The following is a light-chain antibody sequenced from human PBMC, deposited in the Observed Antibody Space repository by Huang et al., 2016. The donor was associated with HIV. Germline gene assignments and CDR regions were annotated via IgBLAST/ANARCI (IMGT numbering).Light chain of an antibody. CDR3: QQYNNWPPWT. Sequence: EVVMTQSPATLSVSPGERATLSCRASQSVSSNLAWYQQKPGQPPRLLIYGASTRASGIPARFSGSGSGTDFSLTINGLQSEDFAVYYCQQYNNWPPWTFGQGTKVDFK. CDR2: GAS. V-gene: IGKV3-15*01. J-gene: IGKJ1*01. CDR1: QSVSSN.